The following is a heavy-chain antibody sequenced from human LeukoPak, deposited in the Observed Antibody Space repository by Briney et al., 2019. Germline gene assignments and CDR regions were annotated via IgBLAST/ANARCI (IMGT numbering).Heavy chain of an antibody. Sequence: GASVKVSCKASGYTFTGYYMHWVRQAPGQGLEWMGWINPNSGGTNYAQKFQGRVTMTRDTSISTAHMELNRLRSDDTAVYYCARTDTAMDCDYWGQGPLVTVSS. D-gene: IGHD5-18*01. J-gene: IGHJ4*02. CDR1: GYTFTGYY. V-gene: IGHV1-2*02. CDR3: ARTDTAMDCDY. CDR2: INPNSGGT.